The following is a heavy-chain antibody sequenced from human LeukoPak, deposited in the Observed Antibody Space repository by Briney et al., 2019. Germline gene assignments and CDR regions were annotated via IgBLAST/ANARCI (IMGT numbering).Heavy chain of an antibody. V-gene: IGHV3-7*03. J-gene: IGHJ4*02. Sequence: GGSLRLSCAASGFTFSSYWMSWVRQAPGKGLEWVANIKQDGSEKYYVDSVKGRFTISRDNSKNSLYLQMNSLRTEDTALYYCANGGDSSGYAPLDYWGQGTLVTVSS. CDR1: GFTFSSYW. D-gene: IGHD3-22*01. CDR3: ANGGDSSGYAPLDY. CDR2: IKQDGSEK.